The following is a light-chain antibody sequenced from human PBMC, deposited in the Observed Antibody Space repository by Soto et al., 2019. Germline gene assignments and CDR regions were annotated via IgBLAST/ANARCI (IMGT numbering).Light chain of an antibody. V-gene: IGKV3-20*01. J-gene: IGKJ1*01. Sequence: EIVLTQSPGTLSLSPGERATLSCRASQSISSTYSAWYRQKPGQAPRLLIYAASSRATGIPDRFSGSGSGTDFTLTISRLEPEDFAVYYCQQYYASSWTFGHGTKVDIK. CDR2: AAS. CDR3: QQYYASSWT. CDR1: QSISSTY.